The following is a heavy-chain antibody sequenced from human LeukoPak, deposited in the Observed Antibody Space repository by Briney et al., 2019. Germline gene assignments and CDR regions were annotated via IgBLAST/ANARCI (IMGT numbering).Heavy chain of an antibody. CDR2: ISSSSSYI. D-gene: IGHD3-9*01. CDR3: ARESVYYGILTGPVMDYGMDV. Sequence: GGSLRLSCAASGFTFSSYSMNWVRQAPGKGLEWVSSISSSSSYIYYADSVKGRFTISRDNAKNSLYLQMNSLRAEDTAVYYCARESVYYGILTGPVMDYGMDVWGQGTTVTVSS. V-gene: IGHV3-21*01. J-gene: IGHJ6*02. CDR1: GFTFSSYS.